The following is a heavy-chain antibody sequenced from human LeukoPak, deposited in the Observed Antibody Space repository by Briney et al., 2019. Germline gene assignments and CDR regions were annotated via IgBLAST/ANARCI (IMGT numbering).Heavy chain of an antibody. CDR3: ARHEGTWTFDY. V-gene: IGHV4-59*08. J-gene: IGHJ4*02. CDR1: GASISSYY. CDR2: ISYTGST. D-gene: IGHD1-1*01. Sequence: SETLSLTCSVSGASISSYYWSWIRQPPGRGLEWPGYISYTGSTNYNPSLKSRLTISVDTSKNQLSLNLTTVTAADTAVYYCARHEGTWTFDYWGQGALVTVSS.